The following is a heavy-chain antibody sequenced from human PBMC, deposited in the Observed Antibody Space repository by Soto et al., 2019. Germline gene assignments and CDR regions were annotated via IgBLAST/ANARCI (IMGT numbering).Heavy chain of an antibody. CDR1: GFTFDSHY. V-gene: IGHV3-7*01. CDR3: VGGNGGTGDY. J-gene: IGHJ4*02. D-gene: IGHD3-3*01. Sequence: EVQLVESGGGLVQPGGSLRLSCAASGFTFDSHYMSWVRQAPGKGLEWVANIERDGSERNYVDSVKGRFTISRDNAKTSLFLQMNSLRAEDTAVYYCVGGNGGTGDYWGQGTLVTVSS. CDR2: IERDGSER.